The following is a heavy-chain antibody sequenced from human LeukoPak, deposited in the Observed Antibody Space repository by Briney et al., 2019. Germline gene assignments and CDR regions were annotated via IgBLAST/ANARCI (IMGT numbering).Heavy chain of an antibody. Sequence: GGSLRLSCAASGFPFSSYSMNWVRQAPGKGLEWVSYISSSSSTIYYADSVKGRFTISRDNAKNSLYLQMNSLRDEDTAVYYCARDDLWSGSPYYFDYWGQGTLVTVSS. D-gene: IGHD3-3*01. V-gene: IGHV3-48*02. CDR2: ISSSSSTI. J-gene: IGHJ4*02. CDR3: ARDDLWSGSPYYFDY. CDR1: GFPFSSYS.